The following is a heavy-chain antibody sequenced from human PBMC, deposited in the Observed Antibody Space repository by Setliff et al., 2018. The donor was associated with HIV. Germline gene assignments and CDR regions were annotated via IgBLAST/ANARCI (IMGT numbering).Heavy chain of an antibody. V-gene: IGHV5-51*01. CDR1: RYSFASYW. CDR2: IYPGDSDT. Sequence: GESLKISCKGSRYSFASYWIGWVRQMPGKGLEWMGIIYPGDSDTRYSPSFQGQVTISADKSISTAYLQWSSLKASDTAMYYCARHGGPKGVVVPAALDVWGQGTTVTVSS. CDR3: ARHGGPKGVVVPAALDV. J-gene: IGHJ6*02. D-gene: IGHD2-2*01.